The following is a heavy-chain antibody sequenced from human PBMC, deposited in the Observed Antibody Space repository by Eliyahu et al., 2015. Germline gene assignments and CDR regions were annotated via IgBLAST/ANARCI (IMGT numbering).Heavy chain of an antibody. V-gene: IGHV1-2*02. CDR1: GXXXTNYF. CDR3: ARSGSSFNFRDTYDT. D-gene: IGHD3-10*01. J-gene: IGHJ3*02. Sequence: QAQLVQSGXEVXXPGASXTVXCKTXGXXXTNYFLHWVSQAPGQGLEWMGWIIADGGGTEYAQKFQGRVTMTTDTSTRTVYLELNTLTSDDTAVYYCARSGSSFNFRDTYDTWGQGTVVTVSS. CDR2: IIADGGGT.